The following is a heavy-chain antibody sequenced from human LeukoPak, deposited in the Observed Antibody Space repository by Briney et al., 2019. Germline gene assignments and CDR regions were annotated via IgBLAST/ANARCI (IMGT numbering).Heavy chain of an antibody. CDR3: ASRDYFDY. J-gene: IGHJ4*02. V-gene: IGHV3-23*01. CDR2: ISGGGAST. CDR1: GFTFSNYA. Sequence: GGSLRLSCAASGFTFSNYAMTWVRQAPGKGLEWVSAISGGGASTFYADPVKGRFTISRDNSKNTLYLQMNSLRDEDTAVYYCASRDYFDYWGQGTLVTVSS.